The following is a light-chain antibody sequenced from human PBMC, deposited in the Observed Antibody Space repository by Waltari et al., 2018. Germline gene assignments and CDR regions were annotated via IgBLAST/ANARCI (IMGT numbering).Light chain of an antibody. V-gene: IGKV1-39*01. CDR3: QVSHA. CDR2: TDS. J-gene: IGKJ2*01. CDR1: EDLGRD. Sequence: DIQMTQSPSSLSPSVEDRVTITCGASEDLGRDLNWYQQTPGKAPKLLIYTDSTLERGVPSRFSGSGSGTDFALTISSLQPEDFATYYCQVSHAFGQGTKLEIK.